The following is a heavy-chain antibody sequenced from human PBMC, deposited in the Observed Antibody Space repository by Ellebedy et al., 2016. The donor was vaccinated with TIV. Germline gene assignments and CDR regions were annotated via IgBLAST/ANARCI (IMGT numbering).Heavy chain of an antibody. V-gene: IGHV3-7*03. CDR2: INEEGSEK. CDR3: AKDRISGDGYWVFDQ. D-gene: IGHD5-18*01. J-gene: IGHJ4*02. CDR1: GIGFRNYW. Sequence: GESLKISCAVSGIGFRNYWMSWVRQAPGKGPEWVANINEEGSEKHYVDSVKGRFTISRDNFKNTLYLQMNSLRAEDTAVYYCAKDRISGDGYWVFDQWGQGALVTVSS.